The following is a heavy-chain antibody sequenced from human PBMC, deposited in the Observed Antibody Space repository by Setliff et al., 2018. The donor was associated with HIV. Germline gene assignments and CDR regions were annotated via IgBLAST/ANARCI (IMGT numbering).Heavy chain of an antibody. CDR3: ATLTNFDH. D-gene: IGHD7-27*01. V-gene: IGHV5-51*01. CDR1: GFDFTKYW. Sequence: PGESLKISCKASGFDFTKYWIGWVRQMPGKGLEWMGIVYGGDSDTRYSPSFEGQVTMSADRSITTAYLQWSRLKASDTAMYYCATLTNFDHWGQGTLVTVSS. CDR2: VYGGDSDT. J-gene: IGHJ4*02.